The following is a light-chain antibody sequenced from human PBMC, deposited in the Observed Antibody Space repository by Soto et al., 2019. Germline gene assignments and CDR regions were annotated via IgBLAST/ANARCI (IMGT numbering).Light chain of an antibody. J-gene: IGLJ2*01. CDR2: DVS. Sequence: QSALTQPASVSGSPGQSITISCTGTSSDVGGYNYVSWYQQHPGKAPKLMIYDVSNRPSGVSNRFSGSKSGNTASLTISGLQAEDEADYSCSSYTSSSTLVFGGGTKLTDL. CDR1: SSDVGGYNY. V-gene: IGLV2-14*01. CDR3: SSYTSSSTLV.